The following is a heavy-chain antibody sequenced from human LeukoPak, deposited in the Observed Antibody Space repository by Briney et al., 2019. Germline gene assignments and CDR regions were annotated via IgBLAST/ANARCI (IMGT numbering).Heavy chain of an antibody. CDR3: AKRDAGYSGYAPDY. D-gene: IGHD5-12*01. Sequence: PGRSLRLSCAASGFTFSSYAVHWVRQAPGKGLEWVAVISYDGSNKYYADSVKGRFTISRDNSKNTLFLQMNSLRAEDTAVYYCAKRDAGYSGYAPDYWGQGTLVSVSS. CDR1: GFTFSSYA. V-gene: IGHV3-30-3*02. CDR2: ISYDGSNK. J-gene: IGHJ4*02.